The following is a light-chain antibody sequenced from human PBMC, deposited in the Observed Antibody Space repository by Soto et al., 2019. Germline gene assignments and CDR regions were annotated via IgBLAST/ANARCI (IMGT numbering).Light chain of an antibody. CDR1: QSVTIGY. V-gene: IGKV3D-20*02. CDR3: QQRSNWPRT. CDR2: DVS. J-gene: IGKJ1*01. Sequence: IVLTQSPGTLSLSPVERANLSCSASQSVTIGYLAWYQQKPGQAPRLLIYDVSNRATDIPARFSGSGSGTDFTLTISSLEPEDLAVYYCQQRSNWPRTFGQGTKVDIK.